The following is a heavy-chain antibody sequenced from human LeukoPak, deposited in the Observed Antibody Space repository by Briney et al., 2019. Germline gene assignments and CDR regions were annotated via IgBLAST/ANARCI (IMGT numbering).Heavy chain of an antibody. V-gene: IGHV3-21*01. CDR2: ISSGSSYI. CDR1: GFTFSSYT. D-gene: IGHD3-16*01. Sequence: GGSLRLSCAASGFTFSSYTMNWVRQAPGKGLEWVSIISSGSSYIHYADSVKGRFTISRDNAKNSLYPQMNTLRAEDTAVYYCARGRFMITLRYFDYWGQGTLVTVSS. J-gene: IGHJ4*02. CDR3: ARGRFMITLRYFDY.